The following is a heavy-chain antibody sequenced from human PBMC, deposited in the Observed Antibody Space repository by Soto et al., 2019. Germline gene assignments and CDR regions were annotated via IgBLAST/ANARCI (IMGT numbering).Heavy chain of an antibody. Sequence: PGGSLRLSCAASEFTFSNYAMHWVRQAPGKGLEWVAVISYDGSNKNYADSVKGRFTISRDNSKNTLYMEMNSLRAEDTAVYYCARDTVGDGYRLLDYWGQGTLVTVSS. D-gene: IGHD5-12*01. CDR1: EFTFSNYA. J-gene: IGHJ4*02. V-gene: IGHV3-30-3*01. CDR2: ISYDGSNK. CDR3: ARDTVGDGYRLLDY.